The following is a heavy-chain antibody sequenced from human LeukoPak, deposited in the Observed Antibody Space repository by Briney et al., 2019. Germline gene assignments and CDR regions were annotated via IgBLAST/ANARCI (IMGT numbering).Heavy chain of an antibody. CDR1: GGTFSSYA. Sequence: SVKVSCKASGGTFSSYAISWVRQAPGQGLEWMGGIIPILGIANYAQKFQGRVTITADKSTSTAYMELSSLRSEDTAVYYCARDKSRNYYDSSGPPDYWGQGTLVTVSS. J-gene: IGHJ4*02. CDR3: ARDKSRNYYDSSGPPDY. V-gene: IGHV1-69*10. D-gene: IGHD3-22*01. CDR2: IIPILGIA.